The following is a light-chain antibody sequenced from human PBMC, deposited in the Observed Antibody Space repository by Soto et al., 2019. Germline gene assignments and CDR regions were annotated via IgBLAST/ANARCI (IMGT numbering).Light chain of an antibody. J-gene: IGKJ3*01. CDR1: QSLLHSNGYNF. CDR3: MQSLQAPFT. CDR2: LGS. V-gene: IGKV2-28*01. Sequence: DIVMTQSPASLPVTPGEPASFSCRSSQSLLHSNGYNFLDWYLQKPGQSPHLLIYLGSTRASGVPDRFSGSGSGTDFTLKISRVEAEDVGVYYCMQSLQAPFTFGPGTTVEIK.